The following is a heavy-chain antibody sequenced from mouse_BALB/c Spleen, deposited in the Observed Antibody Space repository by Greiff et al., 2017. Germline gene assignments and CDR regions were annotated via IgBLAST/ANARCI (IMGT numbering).Heavy chain of an antibody. J-gene: IGHJ1*01. Sequence: EVKLMESGAELVKPGASVKLSCTASGFNIKDTYMHWVKQRPEQGLEWIGRIDPANGNTKYDPKFQGKATITADTSSNTAYLQLSSLTSEDTAVYYCANYYYGSDWYFDVWGAGTTVTVSS. CDR1: GFNIKDTY. CDR2: IDPANGNT. V-gene: IGHV14-3*02. CDR3: ANYYYGSDWYFDV. D-gene: IGHD1-1*01.